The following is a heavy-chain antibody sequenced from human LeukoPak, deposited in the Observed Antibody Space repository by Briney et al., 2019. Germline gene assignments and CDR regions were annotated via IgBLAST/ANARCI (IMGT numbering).Heavy chain of an antibody. CDR2: INHDGTGT. D-gene: IGHD1-26*01. CDR3: ATVGEY. Sequence: PGGSLRLSCAASGFTFSNFWMRWVRQVPGKGLVWVSGINHDGTGTYYADSVKGRFTISRDNAKNTVYLQMNGLSAEDTAPYYCATVGEYWGQGTLVTVSS. J-gene: IGHJ4*02. V-gene: IGHV3-74*01. CDR1: GFTFSNFW.